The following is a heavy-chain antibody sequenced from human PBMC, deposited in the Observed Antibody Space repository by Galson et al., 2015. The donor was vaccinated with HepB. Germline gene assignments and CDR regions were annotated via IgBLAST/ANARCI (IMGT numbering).Heavy chain of an antibody. J-gene: IGHJ6*03. D-gene: IGHD3-22*01. CDR1: GYTFTSYD. CDR2: MNPNSGNT. CDR3: ARGPHTYYYDSSGYYYYYYYMDV. Sequence: SVKVSCKASGYTFTSYDINWVRQATGQGLEWMGWMNPNSGNTGYAQKFQGRVTMTRNTSISTAYMELSSLRSEDTAVYYCARGPHTYYYDSSGYYYYYYYMDVWGKGTTVTVSS. V-gene: IGHV1-8*01.